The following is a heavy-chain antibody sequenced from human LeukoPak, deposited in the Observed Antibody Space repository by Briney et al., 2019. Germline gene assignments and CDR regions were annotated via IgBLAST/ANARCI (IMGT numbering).Heavy chain of an antibody. J-gene: IGHJ4*02. V-gene: IGHV4-38-2*02. CDR2: IYHSGST. Sequence: SETLSLTCTVSGYSISSGYYWGWIRQPPGKGLEWIGSIYHSGSTYYNPSLKSRVTISVDTSKNQFSLKLSSVTAADTAVYYCARDNIVVVAATKAYYLDYWGQGTLVTVSS. CDR3: ARDNIVVVAATKAYYLDY. CDR1: GYSISSGYY. D-gene: IGHD2-15*01.